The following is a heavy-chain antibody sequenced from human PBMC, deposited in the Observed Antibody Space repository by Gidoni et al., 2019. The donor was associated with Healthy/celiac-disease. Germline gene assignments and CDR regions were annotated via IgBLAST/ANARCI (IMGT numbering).Heavy chain of an antibody. D-gene: IGHD6-13*01. Sequence: QVQLVQSAAEVKQPRSSAKVSCKASGGTFSRYAISWVRQAPGQGLEWMGGFIPIFGTANYGQEFQGRVTITADESTSTAYMELSGLRSEETAVYYCASSTNRSWPLDYWGQRTLVTVSS. CDR2: FIPIFGTA. CDR1: GGTFSRYA. J-gene: IGHJ4*02. CDR3: ASSTNRSWPLDY. V-gene: IGHV1-69*01.